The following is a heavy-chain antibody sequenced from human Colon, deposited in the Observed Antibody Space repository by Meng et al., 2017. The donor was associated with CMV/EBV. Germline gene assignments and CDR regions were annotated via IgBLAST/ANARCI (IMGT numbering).Heavy chain of an antibody. CDR3: AGGTYQAWEVLYF. CDR1: GGSFSNYY. J-gene: IGHJ4*02. V-gene: IGHV4-34*01. CDR2: IHQSGIT. D-gene: IGHD3-10*01. Sequence: QVQLQQWGPGLLKPSGTLSLPCFVSGGSFSNYYWSWIRQSPGKGLEWIGDIHQSGITNHNPSLKSRVTISIDASKNQFSLKLSSVTAADTALYYCAGGTYQAWEVLYFWGQGTLVTVSS.